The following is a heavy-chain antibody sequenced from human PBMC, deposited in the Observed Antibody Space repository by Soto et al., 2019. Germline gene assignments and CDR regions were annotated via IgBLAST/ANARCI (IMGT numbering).Heavy chain of an antibody. CDR2: IYTGGGT. CDR3: ARMGQWRVPGDYYYGMDV. V-gene: IGHV3-53*01. CDR1: GLTVSSNY. Sequence: EMQLVESGGGLIQPGGSLRLSCAASGLTVSSNYMNWVRQAPGKGLEWVSLIYTGGGTYYADSVKGRFTVSRDNSKNTLYLQMNSLRAEDTAVYYCARMGQWRVPGDYYYGMDVWGQGTSVTVSS. J-gene: IGHJ6*02. D-gene: IGHD6-19*01.